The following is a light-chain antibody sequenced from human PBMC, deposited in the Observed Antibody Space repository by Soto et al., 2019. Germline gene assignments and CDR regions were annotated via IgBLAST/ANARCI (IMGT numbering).Light chain of an antibody. CDR3: CSYAGSSTLV. CDR2: EGS. V-gene: IGLV2-23*03. CDR1: SSDVGSYKF. Sequence: QSALTQPASVSGSPGQSITISCTGTSSDVGSYKFVSWYQQHPGKAPKVMIYEGSKRPSGVSNRFSDSNSGNTASLTISGLQAEDEADYYCCSYAGSSTLVFGGGTKLTVL. J-gene: IGLJ2*01.